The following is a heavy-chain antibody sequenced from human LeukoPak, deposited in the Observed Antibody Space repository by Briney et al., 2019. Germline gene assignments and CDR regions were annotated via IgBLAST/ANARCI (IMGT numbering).Heavy chain of an antibody. D-gene: IGHD4-11*01. CDR1: GDSISSYY. Sequence: PSETLSLTCTVSGDSISSYYWTWIRQPPGKGLEWIGYISYSGSTNYNPSLKSRVTISVNTSKNQFFLKLSSVTAADTAMYYCVRGPGNFSNLPYYFDHWGQGSLVTVSS. CDR2: ISYSGST. V-gene: IGHV4-59*01. J-gene: IGHJ4*02. CDR3: VRGPGNFSNLPYYFDH.